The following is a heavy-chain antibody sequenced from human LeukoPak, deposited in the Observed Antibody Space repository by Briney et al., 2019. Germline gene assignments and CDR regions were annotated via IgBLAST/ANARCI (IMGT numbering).Heavy chain of an antibody. CDR3: ATGRNGVVPAPILGVGPWYNYHYMDV. D-gene: IGHD2-2*02. CDR1: GGSFSGYY. CDR2: IDHSGTT. J-gene: IGHJ6*03. V-gene: IGHV4-34*01. Sequence: TSETLSLTCVVYGGSFSGYYWTWIRQPPGKGLEWIEEIDHSGTTNYNPSLKSRVTMSVDTSKNQFSLMVSSVTAADTAVYYCATGRNGVVPAPILGVGPWYNYHYMDVWGKGTTVTVSS.